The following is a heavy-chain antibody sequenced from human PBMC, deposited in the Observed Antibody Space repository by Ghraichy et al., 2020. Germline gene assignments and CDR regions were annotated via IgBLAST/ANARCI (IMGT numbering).Heavy chain of an antibody. J-gene: IGHJ6*02. CDR3: ARDPYCGGSCFSDYYYYYGMDV. V-gene: IGHV3-48*03. CDR2: INTRGTTM. Sequence: SCAASGFIFSDYEMNWVRQAPGKGLEWVAYINTRGTTMYYADSVKGRFTISRDNAKNSLDLQMNSLRAEDTAIYYCARDPYCGGSCFSDYYYYYGMDVWGQGTTVTVSS. D-gene: IGHD2-21*02. CDR1: GFIFSDYE.